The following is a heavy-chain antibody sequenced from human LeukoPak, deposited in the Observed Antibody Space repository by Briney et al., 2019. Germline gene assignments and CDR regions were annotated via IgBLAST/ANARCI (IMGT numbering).Heavy chain of an antibody. J-gene: IGHJ4*02. CDR2: INPNSGGT. CDR3: ARSSAAVAGTDY. Sequence: ASVKVSCKASGYTFTGYYMHWVRQAPGQGLEWMGWINPNSGGTNYAQKFQGRVTMTRDTSISTAYMELSRLRSDDTVVYYCARSSAAVAGTDYWGQGTLVTVSS. V-gene: IGHV1-2*02. CDR1: GYTFTGYY. D-gene: IGHD6-19*01.